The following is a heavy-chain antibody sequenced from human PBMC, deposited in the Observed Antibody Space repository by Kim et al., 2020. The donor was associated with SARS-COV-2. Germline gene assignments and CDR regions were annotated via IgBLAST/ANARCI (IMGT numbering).Heavy chain of an antibody. CDR3: AKDTAAVSYYGMDV. J-gene: IGHJ6*02. V-gene: IGHV3-9*01. D-gene: IGHD6-25*01. Sequence: YADSLKGRFTTSRDNAKNSLYRQMNSLRAEDTALYYCAKDTAAVSYYGMDVWGQGTAVTVSS.